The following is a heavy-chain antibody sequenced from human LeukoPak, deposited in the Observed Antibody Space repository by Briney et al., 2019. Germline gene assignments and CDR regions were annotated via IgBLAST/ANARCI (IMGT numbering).Heavy chain of an antibody. CDR2: TSSSGSTI. Sequence: GGSLRLSCTPSGFTFSSYEMNWVRQAPGKGLEWISCTSSSGSTIYYADSVKGRFIISRDNAKNSLYLQMNSLRAEDTAVYYCARGRSGYDQCFDYWGQGTLVTVSS. CDR1: GFTFSSYE. J-gene: IGHJ4*02. V-gene: IGHV3-48*03. D-gene: IGHD5-12*01. CDR3: ARGRSGYDQCFDY.